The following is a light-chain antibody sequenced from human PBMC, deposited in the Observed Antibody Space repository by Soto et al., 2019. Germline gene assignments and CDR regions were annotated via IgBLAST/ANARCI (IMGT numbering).Light chain of an antibody. CDR3: QQYSSYSTWT. CDR2: KAS. Sequence: DIQMTQTPSSLSASVGDRVTITCRASQSISSRLAWYQQKPGKAPQVLIYKASSLQSGVPSRFSGGGSGTEFTLTISSLQPDDFATYYCQQYSSYSTWTFGQGTKVDNK. J-gene: IGKJ1*01. CDR1: QSISSR. V-gene: IGKV1-5*03.